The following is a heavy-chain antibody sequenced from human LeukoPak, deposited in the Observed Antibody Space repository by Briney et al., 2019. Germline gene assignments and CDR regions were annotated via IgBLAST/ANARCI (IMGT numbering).Heavy chain of an antibody. J-gene: IGHJ4*02. V-gene: IGHV3-33*03. CDR3: ASAYYYDSSGYYY. D-gene: IGHD3-22*01. CDR1: GFIFSDYG. Sequence: GGSLRLSCAASGFIFSDYGMHWVRQAPGKGLEWVAVIWYDGSKKYYADSVKGRFTISRDNSKNTLYLQMNSLRAEDTAVYYCASAYYYDSSGYYYWGQGTLVTVSS. CDR2: IWYDGSKK.